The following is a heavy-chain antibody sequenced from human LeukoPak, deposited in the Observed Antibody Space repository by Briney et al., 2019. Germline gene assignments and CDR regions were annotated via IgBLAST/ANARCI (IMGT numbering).Heavy chain of an antibody. CDR3: ARAREAATIDS. D-gene: IGHD6-25*01. CDR1: GGSISSGGYY. Sequence: SETLSLTCTVSGGSISSGGYYWTWIRQPPGKGLEWIGEINRSGSTNYNPSLKSRVIISVDTSKNQFSLKLTSVTDADTAVYYCARAREAATIDSWGQGTLVTVSS. J-gene: IGHJ4*02. CDR2: INRSGST. V-gene: IGHV4-39*07.